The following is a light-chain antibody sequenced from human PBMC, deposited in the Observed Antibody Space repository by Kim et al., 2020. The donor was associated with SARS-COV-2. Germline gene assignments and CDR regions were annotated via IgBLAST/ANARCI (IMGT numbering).Light chain of an antibody. J-gene: IGKJ1*01. CDR3: QQYNSYWT. V-gene: IGKV1-5*01. Sequence: ASVGDRVHITCRARQSISSWLAWYQQKPGKAPKLLIYDASSLESGVPSRFSGSGSGTEFTLTISSLQHDDFATYYCQQYNSYWTFGQGTKVDIK. CDR2: DAS. CDR1: QSISSW.